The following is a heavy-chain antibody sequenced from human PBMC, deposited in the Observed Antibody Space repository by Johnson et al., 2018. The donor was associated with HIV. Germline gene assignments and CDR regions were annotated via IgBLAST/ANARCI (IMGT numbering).Heavy chain of an antibody. CDR1: GFTFKDYY. J-gene: IGHJ3*02. CDR3: ARSKDCSVGTCPDAFDI. V-gene: IGHV3-11*04. D-gene: IGHD2-15*01. CDR2: ISSSGTTI. Sequence: QVQLVESGGGLVKPGGSLRLSCAASGFTFKDYYMNWVRQAPGKGLEWVAHISSSGTTIYSADSVQGRFTTSRDNAKNSLYLQMNSLRAEDTAVYYCARSKDCSVGTCPDAFDIWGQGTLVMVSS.